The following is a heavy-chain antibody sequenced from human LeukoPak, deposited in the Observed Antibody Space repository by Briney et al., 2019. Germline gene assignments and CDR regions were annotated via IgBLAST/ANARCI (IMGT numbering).Heavy chain of an antibody. CDR3: AKDPSAAGPYYFDY. CDR2: IRYDGSNK. CDR1: GFTFSSYG. V-gene: IGHV3-30*02. J-gene: IGHJ4*02. D-gene: IGHD6-13*01. Sequence: PGGSLRLSCAASGFTFSSYGMHWVRQAPGKGLEWVAFIRYDGSNKYYADSVKGRFTISRDNSKNTLYLQMNSLRAEDTAVYYCAKDPSAAGPYYFDYWGQGTLVTVSS.